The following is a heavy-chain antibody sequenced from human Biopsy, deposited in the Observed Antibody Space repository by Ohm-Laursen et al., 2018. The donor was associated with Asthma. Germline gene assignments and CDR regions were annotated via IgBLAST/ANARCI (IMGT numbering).Heavy chain of an antibody. Sequence: GSLRLSCSATGFSFNSYGMHWVRQAPGKGLMWVSRINSDGSSTTYADSVKGRFTISRDNAENTRYLRMNSLRAEDTAVYYCARVSALYDFWSGYSLYDYWGQGTLVTVSS. V-gene: IGHV3-74*01. CDR2: INSDGSST. D-gene: IGHD3-3*01. CDR3: ARVSALYDFWSGYSLYDY. J-gene: IGHJ4*02. CDR1: GFSFNSYG.